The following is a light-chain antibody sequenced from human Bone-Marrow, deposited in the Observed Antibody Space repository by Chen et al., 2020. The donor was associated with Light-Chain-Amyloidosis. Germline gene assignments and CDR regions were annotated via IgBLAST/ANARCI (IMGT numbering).Light chain of an antibody. J-gene: IGLJ1*01. CDR1: SGDIGHYNY. Sequence: QSALTQPPSASGSPGQSVTISCGGTSGDIGHYNYVSWYQQHPGKAPKLMIYEVNKRPSGVPDRFSGSTSGNTASLTVSGLQAEDEADYYCSSYAGSNTFVFGLGTKVTVL. CDR2: EVN. CDR3: SSYAGSNTFV. V-gene: IGLV2-8*01.